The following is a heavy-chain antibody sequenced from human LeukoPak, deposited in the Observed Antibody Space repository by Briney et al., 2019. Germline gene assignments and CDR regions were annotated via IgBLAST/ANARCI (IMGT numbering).Heavy chain of an antibody. CDR2: ISAHNGNT. CDR3: ARDPPRIVVVVAATNYYGMDV. V-gene: IGHV1-18*01. Sequence: GASVKVSCKASGYTFTSYGISWVRQAPGQGLEWMGWISAHNGNTNYAQKLQGRVTMTTDTSTSTAYMELRSLRSDDTAVYYCARDPPRIVVVVAATNYYGMDVWGQGTTVTVSS. CDR1: GYTFTSYG. J-gene: IGHJ6*02. D-gene: IGHD2-15*01.